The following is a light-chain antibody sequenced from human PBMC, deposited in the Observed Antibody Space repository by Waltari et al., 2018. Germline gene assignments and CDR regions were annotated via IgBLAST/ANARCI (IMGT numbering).Light chain of an antibody. J-gene: IGKJ1*01. CDR1: QSLLNRDGKTY. CDR2: EVS. Sequence: DVVMIQSTLSLSVTPGQPASISCRSSQSLLNRDGKTYLSWLHQKQSQPQRPLIYEVSNRGSGGPDRFCGSGAGTDFTLKISRVEAEDVGIYYCVQGTHWPTFGQGTKVEIK. V-gene: IGKV2-30*01. CDR3: VQGTHWPT.